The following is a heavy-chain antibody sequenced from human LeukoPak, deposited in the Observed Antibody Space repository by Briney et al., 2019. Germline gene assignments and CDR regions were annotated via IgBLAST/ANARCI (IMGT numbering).Heavy chain of an antibody. CDR1: GFAFSSYS. J-gene: IGHJ3*02. D-gene: IGHD4-23*01. CDR2: INHSGST. Sequence: GSLRLSCAASGFAFSSYSMNWVRQPPGKGLEWIGEINHSGSTNYNPSLKSRVTISVDTSKNQFSLKLSSVTAADTAVYYCARMTTVVTGAFDIWGQGTMVTVSS. CDR3: ARMTTVVTGAFDI. V-gene: IGHV4-34*01.